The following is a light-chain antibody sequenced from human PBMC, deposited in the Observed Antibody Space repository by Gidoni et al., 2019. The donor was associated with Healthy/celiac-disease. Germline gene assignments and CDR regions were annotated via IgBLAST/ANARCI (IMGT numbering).Light chain of an antibody. CDR2: GAS. CDR3: QQYNNWPG. Sequence: EIAMTQSPATLSVSPGERATLSCRASQSVSSNLAWYQQKPGQAPRLLIYGASTRATVIPARCSGSGSGTEFTLTISSLQSEDFAVYYCQQYNNWPGFGPGTKVDIK. J-gene: IGKJ3*01. V-gene: IGKV3D-15*01. CDR1: QSVSSN.